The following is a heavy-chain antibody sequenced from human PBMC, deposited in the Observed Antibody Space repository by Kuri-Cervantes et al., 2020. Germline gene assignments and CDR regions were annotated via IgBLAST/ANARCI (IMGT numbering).Heavy chain of an antibody. D-gene: IGHD2-2*01. CDR1: GFNFDDYG. V-gene: IGHV3-20*04. CDR3: ARGMYCSSTSCSFDY. J-gene: IGHJ4*02. CDR2: INWNGGST. Sequence: GESLKISCAASGFNFDDYGMSWVRQAPGKGLEWVSGINWNGGSTGYADSVKGRFTISRDNSKNTLYLQMNSLRAEDTAVYYCARGMYCSSTSCSFDYWGQGTLVTVSS.